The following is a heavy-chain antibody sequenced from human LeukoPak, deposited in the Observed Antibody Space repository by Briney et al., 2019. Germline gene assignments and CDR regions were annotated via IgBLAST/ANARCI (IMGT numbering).Heavy chain of an antibody. D-gene: IGHD3-16*01. Sequence: GGSLRLSCAASGFTFRDFFITYIRQAPGKGLEWLSYISGSGDTIFYADSVRGRFTIPRDDAKNSVHLQMNSLRLDDTAVYYCARIRSPRDAFDVWGQGTMVTVSS. V-gene: IGHV3-11*04. CDR2: ISGSGDTI. CDR1: GFTFRDFF. J-gene: IGHJ3*01. CDR3: ARIRSPRDAFDV.